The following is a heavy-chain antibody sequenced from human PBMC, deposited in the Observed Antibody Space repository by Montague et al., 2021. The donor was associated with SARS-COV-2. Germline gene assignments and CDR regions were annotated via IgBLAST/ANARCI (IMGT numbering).Heavy chain of an antibody. J-gene: IGHJ5*02. V-gene: IGHV3-66*01. Sequence: SLRLSCAASGFTVSSTYMSLVRQAPVKGLEWISVIYSSGDTYHSDSMKDRFTISRDNSKNTVYLQMHILRAEDTAVYYCASGMFDTWGQGTLVTVSS. CDR3: ASGMFDT. CDR2: IYSSGDT. CDR1: GFTVSSTY.